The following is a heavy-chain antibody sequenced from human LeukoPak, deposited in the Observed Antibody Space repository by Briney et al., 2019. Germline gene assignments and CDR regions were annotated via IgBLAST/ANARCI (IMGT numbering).Heavy chain of an antibody. CDR1: GFTFSSYS. CDR3: ARSNYYGSGSYYDY. D-gene: IGHD3-10*01. V-gene: IGHV3-21*01. Sequence: PGGSLRLSCAASGFTFSSYSMNWVRQAPGKGLEWVSSISGSSKSIYYADSVRGRLTISRDNAKNSLYLQMNSLRAEDTAVYYCARSNYYGSGSYYDYWGQGTLVNVSS. J-gene: IGHJ4*02. CDR2: ISGSSKSI.